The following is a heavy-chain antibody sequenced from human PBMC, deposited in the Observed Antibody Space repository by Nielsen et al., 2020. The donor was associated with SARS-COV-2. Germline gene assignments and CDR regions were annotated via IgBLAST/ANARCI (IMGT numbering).Heavy chain of an antibody. V-gene: IGHV3-30*04. Sequence: GESLKISCAASGFTFTSFPMHWVRQAPGKGLEWLAIISYDGSNEHYADSVKGRFTVSRDNSKDTLFLQLNSLRPEDTGVYFCARETIDYTSSFVDHWGQGTLVTVSP. J-gene: IGHJ5*02. D-gene: IGHD4-11*01. CDR3: ARETIDYTSSFVDH. CDR1: GFTFTSFP. CDR2: ISYDGSNE.